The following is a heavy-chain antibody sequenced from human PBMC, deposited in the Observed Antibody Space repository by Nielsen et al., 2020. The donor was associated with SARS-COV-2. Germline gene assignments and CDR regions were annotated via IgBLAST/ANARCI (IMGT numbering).Heavy chain of an antibody. D-gene: IGHD6-19*01. J-gene: IGHJ3*02. Sequence: GESLKISCAASGFTFSSYGMHWVRQAPGKGLEWVSVIYSGGSTYYADSVKGRFTISRDNSKNTLYLQMNSLRAEDTAVYYCARNSLAVAGSDAFDIWGQGTMVTVSS. V-gene: IGHV3-NL1*01. CDR1: GFTFSSYG. CDR3: ARNSLAVAGSDAFDI. CDR2: IYSGGST.